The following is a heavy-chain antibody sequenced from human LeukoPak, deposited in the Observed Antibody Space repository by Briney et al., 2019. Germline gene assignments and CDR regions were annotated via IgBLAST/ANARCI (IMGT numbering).Heavy chain of an antibody. Sequence: GEPLKISCKGSGYSFPSFWIGWVRQMPGKGLEWMGIIYPGDSDTRYSPSFQGQVTISADKSISTAYLQWSSLKASETAMYYCARHPRIAAAEIDYWGQGRLVSVSS. CDR2: IYPGDSDT. D-gene: IGHD6-13*01. CDR1: GYSFPSFW. J-gene: IGHJ4*02. CDR3: ARHPRIAAAEIDY. V-gene: IGHV5-51*01.